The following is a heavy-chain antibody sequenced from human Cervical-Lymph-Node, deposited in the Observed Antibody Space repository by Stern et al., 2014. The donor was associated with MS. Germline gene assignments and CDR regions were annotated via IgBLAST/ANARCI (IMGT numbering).Heavy chain of an antibody. CDR2: ISYDGTDI. CDR1: GL. V-gene: IGHV3-30*18. D-gene: IGHD3-22*01. Sequence: VQLVESGGGVVQPGGSLRLSCAASGLVRQAPGKGLEWVALISYDGTDIYSADSVKGRFTISRDNSKNTLHLQMDSLKVEDTAVYYCAKDAAMMLVLTWTRRRYGMGVWGQGTTVTVSS. CDR3: AKDAAMMLVLTWTRRRYGMGV. J-gene: IGHJ6*02.